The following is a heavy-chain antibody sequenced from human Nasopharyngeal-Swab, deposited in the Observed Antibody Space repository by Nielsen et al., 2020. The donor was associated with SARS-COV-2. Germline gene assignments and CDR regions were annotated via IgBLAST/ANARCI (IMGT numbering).Heavy chain of an antibody. Sequence: GESLKISCAASGFTFSSYAMHWVRQAPGMGLEWVALISYDGSNKYYADSVKGRFTISRDNSKSTLDLQMNSLRTEDTAVYYCAKDYDIGYWGQGTLVTVSS. CDR1: GFTFSSYA. D-gene: IGHD3-9*01. CDR2: ISYDGSNK. V-gene: IGHV3-30-3*01. CDR3: AKDYDIGY. J-gene: IGHJ4*02.